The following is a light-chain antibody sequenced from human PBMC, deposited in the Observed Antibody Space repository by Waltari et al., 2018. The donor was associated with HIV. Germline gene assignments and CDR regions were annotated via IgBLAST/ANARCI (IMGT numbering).Light chain of an antibody. J-gene: IGLJ2*01. CDR2: EVS. Sequence: QSALTQPASVSGSPGQSITVSCTGTSSDVGAYDFVSWYQQTPGRAPTLVFYEVSNRPSVSSNRFSGAKSGNTASLTISGLQTEDEADYYCSSFTTSNSLLFGGGTKVTVL. CDR1: SSDVGAYDF. CDR3: SSFTTSNSLL. V-gene: IGLV2-14*01.